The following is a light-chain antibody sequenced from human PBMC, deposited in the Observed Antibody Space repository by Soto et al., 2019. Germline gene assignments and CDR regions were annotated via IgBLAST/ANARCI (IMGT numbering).Light chain of an antibody. J-gene: IGLJ1*01. CDR2: EVS. V-gene: IGLV2-14*01. CDR1: SSDVGGYNY. Sequence: QSALTQPASVSGSPGQSITISCTGTSSDVGGYNYVSWYQQHPGKAPKLMIYEVSNRPLGVSNRFSGSKSGNTASLTISGLQAEDEADYYCSSYTSSSTDFGTGTKVTVL. CDR3: SSYTSSSTD.